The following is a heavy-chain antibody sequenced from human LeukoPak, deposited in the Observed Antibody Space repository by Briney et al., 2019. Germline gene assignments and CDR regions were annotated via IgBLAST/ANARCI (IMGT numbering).Heavy chain of an antibody. J-gene: IGHJ4*02. CDR3: ARKVPLGYYDSSGYYPLGY. V-gene: IGHV4-34*01. D-gene: IGHD3-22*01. Sequence: SETLSLTCAVHGGSFSGYYWSWIRQPPGKGLEWIGEINHSGSTNYNPSLKSRVTISVDTSKNQFSLKLSSVTAADTAVYYCARKVPLGYYDSSGYYPLGYWGQGTLVTVSS. CDR2: INHSGST. CDR1: GGSFSGYY.